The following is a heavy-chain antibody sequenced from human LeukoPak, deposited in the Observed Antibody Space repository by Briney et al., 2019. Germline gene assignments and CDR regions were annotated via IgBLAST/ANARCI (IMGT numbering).Heavy chain of an antibody. CDR2: FNPENGNT. CDR1: GYSFVGYG. V-gene: IGHV1-18*01. Sequence: GASVKVSCKDSGYSFVGYGITWVRQAPGQGLEWMGWFNPENGNTNYAQKVQGRDTMTADTSTSTSYMELRSLRSDDTAVYYCAREHSSSWDQFDYWGQGTLVTVSS. D-gene: IGHD6-13*01. J-gene: IGHJ4*02. CDR3: AREHSSSWDQFDY.